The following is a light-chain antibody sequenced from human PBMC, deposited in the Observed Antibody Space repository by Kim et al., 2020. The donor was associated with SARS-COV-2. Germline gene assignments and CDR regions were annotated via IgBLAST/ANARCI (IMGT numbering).Light chain of an antibody. CDR2: GAS. CDR3: QQYNEWPLT. CDR1: QSVSSA. J-gene: IGKJ4*01. V-gene: IGKV3-15*01. Sequence: VSPGERTTFSCGARQSVSSALSWYQQKPGQAPRLRIYGASTRATGIPARFSASGSGTEFTLTISALQSEDSAIYYCQQYNEWPLTFGGGTKVDIK.